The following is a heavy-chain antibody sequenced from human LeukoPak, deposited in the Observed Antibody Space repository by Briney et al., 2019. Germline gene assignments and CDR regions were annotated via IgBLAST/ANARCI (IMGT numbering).Heavy chain of an antibody. Sequence: SETLSLTCAVSGGSISSSNWWSWVRQPPGKGLEWIGEIYHSGSTNYNPSLKSRVTISVDTSKNQFSLKLSSVTAADTAVYYCARPSATLYSGGSLDYWGQGTLVTVSS. D-gene: IGHD4-11*01. J-gene: IGHJ4*02. CDR1: GGSISSSNW. CDR2: IYHSGST. V-gene: IGHV4-4*02. CDR3: ARPSATLYSGGSLDY.